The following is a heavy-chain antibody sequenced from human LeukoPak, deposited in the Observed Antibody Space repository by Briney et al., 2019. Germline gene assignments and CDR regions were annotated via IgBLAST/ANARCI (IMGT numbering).Heavy chain of an antibody. Sequence: SETLSLTCAVYSGSLSGYYWSWIRRPPGKGLEWIGEINHSGSTNYNPSLKSRVTISADTSMDHFSLRLSSVTAADTAVYYCARGRVAATSVASYWGQGTLVTVSS. J-gene: IGHJ4*02. CDR3: ARGRVAATSVASY. CDR1: SGSLSGYY. CDR2: INHSGST. V-gene: IGHV4-34*01. D-gene: IGHD2-15*01.